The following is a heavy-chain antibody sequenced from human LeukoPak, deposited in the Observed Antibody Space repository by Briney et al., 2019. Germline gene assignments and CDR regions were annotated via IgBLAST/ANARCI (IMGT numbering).Heavy chain of an antibody. CDR2: IYYSGST. CDR1: GGSISSYY. CDR3: ARRIVGANYFDY. Sequence: PSETLSLTCTVSGGSISSYYWSWIRQPPGKGLEWIGYIYYSGSTNYNPSLKSRVTISVDTSKNQFSLKLSSVTAADTAVYYCARRIVGANYFDYWGQGTLVTVSS. J-gene: IGHJ4*02. D-gene: IGHD1-26*01. V-gene: IGHV4-59*12.